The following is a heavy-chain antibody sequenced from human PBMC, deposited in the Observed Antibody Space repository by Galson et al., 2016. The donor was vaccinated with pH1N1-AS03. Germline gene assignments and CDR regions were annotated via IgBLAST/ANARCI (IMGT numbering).Heavy chain of an antibody. V-gene: IGHV1-46*01. CDR3: ARRYYFDY. CDR1: GYTLTRYY. CDR2: IDPSGGPT. D-gene: IGHD3-16*02. Sequence: SVKVSCKASGYTLTRYYMHWVRQAPGQGLEWMGIIDPSGGPTTYAPKFQGGITITTDTSTSTVYMELVSLRSEDTAVYYCARRYYFDYWGQGTLVTVSS. J-gene: IGHJ4*02.